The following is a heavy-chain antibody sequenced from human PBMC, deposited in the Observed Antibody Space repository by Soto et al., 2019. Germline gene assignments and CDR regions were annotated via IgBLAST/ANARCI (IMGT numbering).Heavy chain of an antibody. CDR1: GGSFSTSS. CDR2: IIPIFSKT. D-gene: IGHD7-27*01. CDR3: ARDEVRSTGGDS. J-gene: IGHJ4*02. V-gene: IGHV1-69*01. Sequence: QVQLVQSGAQVTEPGTSVKVSCRASGGSFSTSSFVWVRQGPGQGLEWMGGIIPIFSKTNVAPKFQDRITFTADESTRTVYMELSSLRSEDTAIYYCARDEVRSTGGDSWGQGTLVTVSS.